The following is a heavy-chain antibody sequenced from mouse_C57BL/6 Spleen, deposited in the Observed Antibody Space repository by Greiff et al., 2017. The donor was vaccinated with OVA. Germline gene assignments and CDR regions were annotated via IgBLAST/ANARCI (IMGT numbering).Heavy chain of an antibody. Sequence: EVNVVESGGGLVQPGGSLSLSCAASGFTFTDYYMSWVRQPPGKALEWLGFIRNKANGYTTEYSASVKGRFTISRDSSQSILYLQMNALRAEDSATYYCARDYGSSYGEFAYWGQGTLVTVSA. V-gene: IGHV7-3*01. CDR3: ARDYGSSYGEFAY. CDR1: GFTFTDYY. CDR2: IRNKANGYTT. D-gene: IGHD1-1*01. J-gene: IGHJ3*01.